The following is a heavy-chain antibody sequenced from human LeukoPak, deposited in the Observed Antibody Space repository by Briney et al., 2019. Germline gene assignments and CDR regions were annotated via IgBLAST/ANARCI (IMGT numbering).Heavy chain of an antibody. J-gene: IGHJ4*02. CDR3: AKGRSQYTRNNPDY. V-gene: IGHV3-23*01. CDR2: ISGSGGST. D-gene: IGHD6-6*01. Sequence: GGSLRLSCAASGFSISSYAMTWVRQAPGKGLEWVSAISGSGGSTYYADSVKGRFTISRDNSKNTLYLQMNGLRAEDTALYFCAKGRSQYTRNNPDYWGQGTLVTVSS. CDR1: GFSISSYA.